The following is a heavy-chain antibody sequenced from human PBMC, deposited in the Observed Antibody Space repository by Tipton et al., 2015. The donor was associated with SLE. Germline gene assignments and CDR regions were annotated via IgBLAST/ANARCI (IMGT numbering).Heavy chain of an antibody. CDR3: AKADFDL. Sequence: SLRLSCAASGFTFSNFAMNWVRQAPGKGLEWISVIYNGGTFYGKSVRGRFTISRDNSKDTVFLQMDNLRADDTAIYYCAKADFDLWGRGTLVTVSS. CDR2: IYNGGT. CDR1: GFTFSNFA. J-gene: IGHJ2*01. V-gene: IGHV3-23*03.